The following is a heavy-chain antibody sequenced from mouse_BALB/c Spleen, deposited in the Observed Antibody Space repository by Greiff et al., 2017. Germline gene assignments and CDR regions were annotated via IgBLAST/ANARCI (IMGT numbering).Heavy chain of an antibody. CDR3: GRGGNAPYYYAMDY. D-gene: IGHD1-1*02. V-gene: IGHV14-3*02. CDR2: IDPANGNT. Sequence: VQLQQSGAELVKPGASVKLSCTASGFNIKDSYMHWVKQRPEQGLEWIGRIDPANGNTKYDPKFQGKATITADTSSNTAYLQLSSLTTEDTAVYYCGRGGNAPYYYAMDYWGQGTSVTVSS. CDR1: GFNIKDSY. J-gene: IGHJ4*01.